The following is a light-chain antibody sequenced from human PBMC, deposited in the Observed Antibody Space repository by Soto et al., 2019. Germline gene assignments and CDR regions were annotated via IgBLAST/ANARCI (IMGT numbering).Light chain of an antibody. V-gene: IGKV3-15*01. Sequence: EIVMTQSPATLSVSPGERATLSCRASQSVSSNLAWYQQKPGQAPRLLIYGASTRATGIPARFSGSGSGTEFTLTISSLQDEDFAVYYCQHYNNWPRTFGQGTKVEIK. CDR3: QHYNNWPRT. CDR2: GAS. J-gene: IGKJ1*01. CDR1: QSVSSN.